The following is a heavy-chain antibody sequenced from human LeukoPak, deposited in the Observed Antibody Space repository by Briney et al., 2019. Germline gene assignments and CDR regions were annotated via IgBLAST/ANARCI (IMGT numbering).Heavy chain of an antibody. CDR3: ARANGYSSGY. Sequence: PGGSLRLSCAASGFSVSSNYMSWVRQAPGKGLEWVSYISSGGSAIYYADSVKGRFTISRDNAKNSLYLQMNSLRDEDTAVYYCARANGYSSGYWGQGTLVTVSS. CDR1: GFSVSSNY. CDR2: ISSGGSAI. J-gene: IGHJ4*02. V-gene: IGHV3-11*04. D-gene: IGHD6-19*01.